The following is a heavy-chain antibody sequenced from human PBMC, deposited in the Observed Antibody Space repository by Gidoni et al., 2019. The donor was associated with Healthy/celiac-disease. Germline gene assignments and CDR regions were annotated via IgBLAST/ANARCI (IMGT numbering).Heavy chain of an antibody. Sequence: QEQLLQSGGGLVKPGGSLRLSCAASGFSLSIHYRSWIRQAPGKGLGWVSYISGSTTFTDYADSVRGRFTISRDSAKNSLYLQMNTLRAEDTAIYYCARGQYCSGGSCYSGGFDIWGQGTMVTVSS. CDR3: ARGQYCSGGSCYSGGFDI. CDR2: ISGSTTFT. D-gene: IGHD2-15*01. CDR1: GFSLSIHY. V-gene: IGHV3-11*03. J-gene: IGHJ3*02.